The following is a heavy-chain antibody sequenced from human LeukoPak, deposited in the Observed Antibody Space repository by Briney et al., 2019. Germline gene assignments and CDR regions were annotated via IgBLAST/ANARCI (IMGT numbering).Heavy chain of an antibody. D-gene: IGHD2-21*02. CDR3: ARDIVVVTAMSYFDY. Sequence: ASVTVSCKASGYTFTSYAIHWVRQAPGQRLEWMGWINAGNGNTKYSQKFQDRVTITRDTSASTAYMELSSLRSEDTAVYCCARDIVVVTAMSYFDYWGQGTLVTVSS. CDR2: INAGNGNT. V-gene: IGHV1-3*01. CDR1: GYTFTSYA. J-gene: IGHJ4*02.